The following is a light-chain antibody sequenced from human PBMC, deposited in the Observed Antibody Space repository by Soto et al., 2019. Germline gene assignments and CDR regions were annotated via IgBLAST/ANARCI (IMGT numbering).Light chain of an antibody. CDR3: QQYNNWPRT. V-gene: IGKV3-15*01. CDR1: QSVSNK. J-gene: IGKJ1*01. Sequence: EIVMTQSPATLSVSPGERATLSCRASQSVSNKFAWYQHKPGQAPRLLIYSVSTRATGIPARFSGSGSGTEFTLTISSLQSEDFAVYYCQQYNNWPRTFGQGTKVEIK. CDR2: SVS.